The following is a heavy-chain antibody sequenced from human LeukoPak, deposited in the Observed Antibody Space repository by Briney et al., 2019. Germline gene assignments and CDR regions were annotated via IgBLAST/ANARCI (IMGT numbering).Heavy chain of an antibody. Sequence: SVKVSCKASGGTFISYAISWVRQAPGQGLEWMGRIIPILGIANYAQKFQGRVTITADKSTSTAYMELSSLRSEDTAVYYCARDRDFLVFWSGSWGQGTLVTVSS. CDR3: ARDRDFLVFWSGS. J-gene: IGHJ5*02. D-gene: IGHD3-3*01. CDR2: IIPILGIA. CDR1: GGTFISYA. V-gene: IGHV1-69*04.